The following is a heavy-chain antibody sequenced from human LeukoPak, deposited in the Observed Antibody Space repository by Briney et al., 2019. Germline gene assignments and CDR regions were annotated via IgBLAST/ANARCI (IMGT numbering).Heavy chain of an antibody. V-gene: IGHV4-39*07. CDR1: GGSISSSSYY. CDR3: ARASYDFWSGYYTRYFDY. D-gene: IGHD3-3*01. Sequence: SETLSLTCTVSGGSISSSSYYWGWIRQPPGKGLEWIGGIYYSGSTYYNPSLKSRVTISVDTSKNQFSLKLSSVTAADTAVYYCARASYDFWSGYYTRYFDYWGQGTLVTVSS. J-gene: IGHJ4*02. CDR2: IYYSGST.